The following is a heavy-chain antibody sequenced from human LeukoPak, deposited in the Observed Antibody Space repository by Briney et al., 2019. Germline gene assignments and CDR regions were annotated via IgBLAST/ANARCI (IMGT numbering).Heavy chain of an antibody. D-gene: IGHD6-13*01. Sequence: DPSETLSLTCAVYGGSFSGYYWSWIRQPPGKGLEWIGEINHSGSTNYNPSLKSRVTISVDTSKNQFSLKLSSVTAADTAVYYCARGSSWYLSGAFDIWGQGTMVTVSS. CDR2: INHSGST. V-gene: IGHV4-34*01. J-gene: IGHJ3*02. CDR3: ARGSSWYLSGAFDI. CDR1: GGSFSGYY.